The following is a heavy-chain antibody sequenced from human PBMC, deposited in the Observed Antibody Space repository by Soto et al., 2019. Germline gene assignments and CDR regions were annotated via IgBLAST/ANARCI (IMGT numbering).Heavy chain of an antibody. Sequence: GASVKVSCKASVGAFGIYVINWVRQAPGQGLEWMGGIVPMFDTTNYAQRFQGRVTVTADESTSTVYLELTRLRSEDTGMYYCTRHRGYSSGYWGQDFWGQGTLVTVSS. CDR3: TRHRGYSSGYWGQDF. V-gene: IGHV1-69*13. CDR2: IVPMFDTT. D-gene: IGHD5-12*01. CDR1: VGAFGIYV. J-gene: IGHJ4*02.